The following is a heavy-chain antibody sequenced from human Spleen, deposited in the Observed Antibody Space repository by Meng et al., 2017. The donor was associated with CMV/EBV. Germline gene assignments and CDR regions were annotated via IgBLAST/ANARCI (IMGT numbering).Heavy chain of an antibody. V-gene: IGHV3-23*01. D-gene: IGHD5-18*01. CDR1: GFTFTNYA. CDR2: ITGSGDAT. CDR3: ARPNRGFIYGFDF. Sequence: GESLKISCAASGFTFTNYAMSWVRQTPGKGLEWVSAITGSGDATYYADSVKGRFTISRDNAKNTLYLQMNSLRAEDTAVYYCARPNRGFIYGFDFWGQGTLVTVSS. J-gene: IGHJ5*01.